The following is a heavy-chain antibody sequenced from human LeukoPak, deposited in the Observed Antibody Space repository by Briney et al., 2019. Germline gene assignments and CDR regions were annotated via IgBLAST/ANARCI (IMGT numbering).Heavy chain of an antibody. V-gene: IGHV3-48*01. J-gene: IGHJ4*02. Sequence: PGGSLRLSCEASGFTFSSYSMNWVRQAPGQGLEWVSYISTSDNTRYYADSVKGRFTISRDKATNSVYLQMNTLRVDDTAVYYCVRGARVYSSGWFASRFDYWGQGTPVIVSS. CDR3: VRGARVYSSGWFASRFDY. CDR1: GFTFSSYS. CDR2: ISTSDNTR. D-gene: IGHD6-19*01.